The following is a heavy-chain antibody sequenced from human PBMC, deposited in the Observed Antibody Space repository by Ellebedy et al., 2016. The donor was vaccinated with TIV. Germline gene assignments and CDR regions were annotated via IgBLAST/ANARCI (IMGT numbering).Heavy chain of an antibody. CDR2: INPHSGGT. CDR3: LVRGVRDFDH. D-gene: IGHD3-10*01. J-gene: IGHJ4*02. V-gene: IGHV1-2*02. CDR1: GYTFTGYY. Sequence: AASVKVSCKASGYTFTGYYMHWVRQAPGQGLEWMGWINPHSGGTNYAQNFQGRATMTRDTSISTAYMELSRLRSDDTAVFYCLVRGVRDFDHWGQGTLVTVSS.